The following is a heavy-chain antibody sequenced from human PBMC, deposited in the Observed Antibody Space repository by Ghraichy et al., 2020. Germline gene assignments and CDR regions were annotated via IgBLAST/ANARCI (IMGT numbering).Heavy chain of an antibody. CDR3: AKARSWYSYYYYGMDV. Sequence: GGSLRLSCAASGFTFSSYGMHWVRQAPGKGLEWVAVISYDGSNKYYADSVKGRFTISRDNSKNTLYLQMNSLRAEDTAVYYCAKARSWYSYYYYGMDVWGQGTTVTVSS. CDR2: ISYDGSNK. V-gene: IGHV3-30*18. D-gene: IGHD6-13*01. J-gene: IGHJ6*02. CDR1: GFTFSSYG.